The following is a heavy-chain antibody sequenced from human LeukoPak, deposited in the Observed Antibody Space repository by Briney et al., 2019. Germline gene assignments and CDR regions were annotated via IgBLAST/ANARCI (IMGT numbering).Heavy chain of an antibody. CDR3: ARVVKYSSGPLTDLLPYYLDY. CDR1: GGTFSSYA. D-gene: IGHD6-19*01. J-gene: IGHJ4*02. CDR2: IIPIFGTV. Sequence: ASVKVSCKASGGTFSSYAISWVRQAPGQGLEWMGGIIPIFGTVNYAQEFQGRVTITRDTSASTAYMELSSLRSEDMAVYYCARVVKYSSGPLTDLLPYYLDYWGQGTLVTVSS. V-gene: IGHV1-69*05.